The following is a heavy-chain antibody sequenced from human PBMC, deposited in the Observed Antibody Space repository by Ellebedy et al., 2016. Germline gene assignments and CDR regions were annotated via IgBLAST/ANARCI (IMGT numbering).Heavy chain of an antibody. J-gene: IGHJ5*02. Sequence: ASVKVSCXASGYTFTGYYMHWVRQAPGQGLEWMGWINPNSGGTNYAQKFQGRVTMTRDTSISTAYMELSRLRSDDTAVYYCARNKGLWFGEFTEDRWFDPWGQGTLVTVSS. CDR2: INPNSGGT. CDR3: ARNKGLWFGEFTEDRWFDP. D-gene: IGHD3-10*01. V-gene: IGHV1-2*02. CDR1: GYTFTGYY.